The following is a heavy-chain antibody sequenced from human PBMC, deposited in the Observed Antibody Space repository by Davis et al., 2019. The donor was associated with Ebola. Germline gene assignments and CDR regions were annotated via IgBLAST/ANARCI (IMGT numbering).Heavy chain of an antibody. CDR3: TRDREWELLSFGDY. CDR2: IKQDGSEK. Sequence: GESLKISCAASGFTFSSYWMSWVRQAPGKGLEWVANIKQDGSEKYYVDSVKGRFTISRDNAKNSLYLQMNSLKTEDTAVYYCTRDREWELLSFGDYWGQGTLVTVSS. J-gene: IGHJ4*02. CDR1: GFTFSSYW. D-gene: IGHD1-26*01. V-gene: IGHV3-7*03.